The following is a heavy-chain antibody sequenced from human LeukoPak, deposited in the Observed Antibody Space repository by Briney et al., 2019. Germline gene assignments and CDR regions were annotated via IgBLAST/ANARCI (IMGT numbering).Heavy chain of an antibody. J-gene: IGHJ5*02. D-gene: IGHD3-22*01. CDR1: GGSISSYY. V-gene: IGHV4-59*08. CDR2: IYYSGST. CDR3: ARGPVVVVITTLGNWFDP. Sequence: SETLSLTCTVSGGSISSYYWSWIRQPPGKGLEWIGYIYYSGSTNYNPSLKSRVTISVDTSKNQFSLKLSSVTAADTAVYYCARGPVVVVITTLGNWFDPWGQGTLVTVSS.